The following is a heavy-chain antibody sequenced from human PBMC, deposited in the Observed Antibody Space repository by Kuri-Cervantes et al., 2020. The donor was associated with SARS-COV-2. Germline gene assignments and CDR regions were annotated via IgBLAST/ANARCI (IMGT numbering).Heavy chain of an antibody. D-gene: IGHD1-14*01. CDR3: ARVMTISQITAWFDT. CDR1: GTSLSSGSIY. Sequence: SETLSLTCVVSGTSLSSGSIYWSWIRQPAGKGLEWIGRIHASGNTNYNPSLESRVTMSIDTSRSQFSLNLGSVTAADTAMYYCARVMTISQITAWFDTWGQGTLVTVSS. J-gene: IGHJ5*02. V-gene: IGHV4-61*02. CDR2: IHASGNT.